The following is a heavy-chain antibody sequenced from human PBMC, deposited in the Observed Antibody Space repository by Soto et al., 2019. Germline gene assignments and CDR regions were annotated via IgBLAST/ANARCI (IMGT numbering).Heavy chain of an antibody. D-gene: IGHD2-2*02. Sequence: EVQLLESGGGLVQPGGSLRLSCAASGFTFSSYAMSWVRQAPGKGLEWVSAISGSGGSAYYADSVKGRFTISRDVSKNTLYLQMNTLRAEDTAVYYCAKGRYCSSTSCYNHYYYYYGMAVWGKGTTVTVSS. CDR1: GFTFSSYA. J-gene: IGHJ6*04. V-gene: IGHV3-23*01. CDR3: AKGRYCSSTSCYNHYYYYYGMAV. CDR2: ISGSGGSA.